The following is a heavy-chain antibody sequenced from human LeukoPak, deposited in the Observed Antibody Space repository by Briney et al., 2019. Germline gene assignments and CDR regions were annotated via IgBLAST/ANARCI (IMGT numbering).Heavy chain of an antibody. CDR2: IDASGGST. CDR1: GFTFSSYA. Sequence: GGSLRLSCAASGFTFSSYAMTWVRQAPGKGLEWVSSIDASGGSTYYADSVKGRFTISRDNSKNTLYLQMNSLRAEDTAVYYCAKGLIITGTLGYYYYYYYMDVWGKGTTVTVSS. D-gene: IGHD1-7*01. J-gene: IGHJ6*03. V-gene: IGHV3-23*01. CDR3: AKGLIITGTLGYYYYYYYMDV.